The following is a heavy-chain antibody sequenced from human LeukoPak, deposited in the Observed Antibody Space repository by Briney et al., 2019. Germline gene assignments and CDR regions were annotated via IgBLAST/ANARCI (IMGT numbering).Heavy chain of an antibody. CDR1: GFTFSTHW. Sequence: PGGSLRLSCAASGFTFSTHWMSWVRQAPGKGLEWVANLKQDGSEKYYVDSVKGRFTISRDNAENSLYLQMNSLRAEDTAVYYCARDKVVGATKFDYWGQGTLVTVSS. CDR3: ARDKVVGATKFDY. D-gene: IGHD1-26*01. V-gene: IGHV3-7*01. J-gene: IGHJ4*02. CDR2: LKQDGSEK.